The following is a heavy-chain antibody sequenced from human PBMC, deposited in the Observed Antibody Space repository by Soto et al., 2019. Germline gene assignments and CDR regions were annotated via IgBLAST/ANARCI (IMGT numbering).Heavy chain of an antibody. CDR3: ARSGIAAADY. Sequence: ASVPVSCKASGSTFTSYYMHWVRQAPGQGLEWMGIINPSGGSTSYAQKFQGRVTMTRDTSTSTVYMELSSLRSEDTAVYYCARSGIAAADYWGQGTLVTVSS. J-gene: IGHJ4*02. CDR2: INPSGGST. CDR1: GSTFTSYY. V-gene: IGHV1-46*01. D-gene: IGHD6-13*01.